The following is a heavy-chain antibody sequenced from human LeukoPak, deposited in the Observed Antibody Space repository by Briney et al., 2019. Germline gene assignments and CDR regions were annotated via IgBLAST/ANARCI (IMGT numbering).Heavy chain of an antibody. V-gene: IGHV4-59*08. CDR3: ARHETALFDY. CDR1: GGSISSHN. D-gene: IGHD5-18*01. Sequence: PSETLSLICTVSGGSISSHNWNWIRQPPGKGLEWIGYIYYSGSTNYNPSLKSRVTISVDTSKNQFSLKLSSVTAADTAVYYCARHETALFDYWGQGTLVTVSS. CDR2: IYYSGST. J-gene: IGHJ4*02.